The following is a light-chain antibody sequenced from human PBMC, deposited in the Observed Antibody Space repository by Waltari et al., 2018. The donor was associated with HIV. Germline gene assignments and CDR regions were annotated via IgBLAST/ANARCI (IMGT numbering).Light chain of an antibody. V-gene: IGLV2-23*02. CDR3: CSYASSTTFEV. Sequence: QSALTQPASVSGSPGQSITISCTGTSSDIGTYNVVTWFQHHPDKAPKLMIYDDTKRPPAVSNRFAGSRSGNTASLTICGLQGEDEADYYFCSYASSTTFEVFGTGTKVTAL. CDR2: DDT. J-gene: IGLJ1*01. CDR1: SSDIGTYNV.